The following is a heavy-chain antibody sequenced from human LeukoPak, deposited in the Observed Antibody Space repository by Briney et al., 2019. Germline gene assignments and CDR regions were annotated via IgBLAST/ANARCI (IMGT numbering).Heavy chain of an antibody. V-gene: IGHV4-59*01. Sequence: SETLSLTCTVSGGSISSYYWSWIRQPPGKGLEWIGYIYYSGSTNYNPSLKSRVTISVDTSKNQFSLKLSSVTAADTAVYYCATFYSSSRDYWGQGTLVTVSS. J-gene: IGHJ4*02. CDR1: GGSISSYY. CDR2: IYYSGST. CDR3: ATFYSSSRDY. D-gene: IGHD6-13*01.